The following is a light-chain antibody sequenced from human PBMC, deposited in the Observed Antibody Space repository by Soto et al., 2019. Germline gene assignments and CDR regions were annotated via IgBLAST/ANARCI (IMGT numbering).Light chain of an antibody. J-gene: IGLJ3*02. Sequence: QLVLTQPPSVSGAPGQTITMSCTGSGSNVGASYDVHWYQVLPGSGPRLLIYKNNNWPSGVPDRFSGSKSGTSASLAITGLRAEDETDYYCQSYDNIMSGPLFGGGTKLTVL. CDR1: GSNVGASYD. V-gene: IGLV1-40*01. CDR2: KNN. CDR3: QSYDNIMSGPL.